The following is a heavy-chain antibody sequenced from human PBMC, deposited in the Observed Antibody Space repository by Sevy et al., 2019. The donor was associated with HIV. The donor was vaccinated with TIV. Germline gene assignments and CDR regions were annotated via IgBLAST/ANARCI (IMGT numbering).Heavy chain of an antibody. V-gene: IGHV1-18*01. Sequence: ASVKDSCKASGYTLTTYGISWVRQAPGQGLEWMGWISAYNENTNYAQNLQGRVTMTTDTSTSTAYMELRSLRSDDTAVYYCARSPATMTAPDAFDIWGQGTRVTVSS. J-gene: IGHJ3*02. D-gene: IGHD3-22*01. CDR3: ARSPATMTAPDAFDI. CDR2: ISAYNENT. CDR1: GYTLTTYG.